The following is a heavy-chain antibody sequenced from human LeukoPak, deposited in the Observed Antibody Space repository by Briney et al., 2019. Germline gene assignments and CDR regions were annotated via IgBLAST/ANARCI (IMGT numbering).Heavy chain of an antibody. V-gene: IGHV3-33*06. J-gene: IGHJ4*02. D-gene: IGHD4-23*01. CDR2: IWYDGSNK. CDR1: GFTFSSYG. CDR3: AKDADYGGNWVDY. Sequence: GGSLRLSCAVSGFTFSSYGMHWVRQAPGKGLEWVAVIWYDGSNKYYADSVKGRFTNSRGNSKNTLYLQMHSLRAEDTAIYYCAKDADYGGNWVDYWGQGTLVTVSS.